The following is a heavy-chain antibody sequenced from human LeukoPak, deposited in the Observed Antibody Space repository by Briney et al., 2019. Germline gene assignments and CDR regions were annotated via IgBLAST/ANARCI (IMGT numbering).Heavy chain of an antibody. Sequence: GGSLRLSCAASGFTFSSYGMHWVRQAPGKGLEWVAFIRYDGSNKYYADSVKGRFTISRDNSKNSLYLQMNSLRAEDTAVYYCARHAPYTLGNPYCSSTSCYRGYYMDVWGKGTTVTVSS. CDR2: IRYDGSNK. V-gene: IGHV3-30*02. D-gene: IGHD2-2*01. J-gene: IGHJ6*03. CDR3: ARHAPYTLGNPYCSSTSCYRGYYMDV. CDR1: GFTFSSYG.